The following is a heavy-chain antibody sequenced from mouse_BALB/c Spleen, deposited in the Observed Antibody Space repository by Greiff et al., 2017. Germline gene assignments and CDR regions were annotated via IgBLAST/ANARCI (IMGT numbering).Heavy chain of an antibody. D-gene: IGHD1-2*01. CDR3: DKNGDTTAPYAMDY. CDR1: GFSLTSYG. V-gene: IGHV2-5-1*01. J-gene: IGHJ4*01. CDR2: IWRGGST. Sequence: QVQLKESGPSLVQPSQSLSITCTVSGFSLTSYGVHWVRQSPGKGLEWLGVIWRGGSTDYNAAFMSRLSITKDNSKSQVFFKMNSLQADDTAIYYCDKNGDTTAPYAMDYWGQGTSVTVSS.